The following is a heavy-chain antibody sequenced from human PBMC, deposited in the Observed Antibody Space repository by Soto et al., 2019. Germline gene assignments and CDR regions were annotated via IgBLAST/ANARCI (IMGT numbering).Heavy chain of an antibody. V-gene: IGHV3-23*01. D-gene: IGHD3-10*01. CDR1: GFTFSSYA. CDR3: ARDVGSSGSSRWFDT. J-gene: IGHJ5*02. CDR2: ISDSGAST. Sequence: PGGSLRLSCAASGFTFSSYAMSWVRQAPGKGLEWVSAISDSGASTYSADSMKGRFTISRDKSKSTLYLQVNSLRAEDTATYYCARDVGSSGSSRWFDTWGQGTLVTVSS.